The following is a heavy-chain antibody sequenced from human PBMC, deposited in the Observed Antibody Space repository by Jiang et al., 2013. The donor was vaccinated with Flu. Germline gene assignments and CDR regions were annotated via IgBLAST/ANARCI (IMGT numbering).Heavy chain of an antibody. CDR2: INHSGST. CDR1: GGSFSGYY. CDR3: ASGGSGLPGLGGYYGNDGDAFDI. V-gene: IGHV4-34*01. Sequence: GLLKPSETLSLTCAVYGGSFSGYYWSWIRQPPGKGLEWIGEINHSGSTNYNPSLKSRVTISVDTSKNQFSLKLSSVTAADTAVYYCASGGSGLPGLGGYYGNDGDAFDIWGQGTMVTVSS. D-gene: IGHD3-3*01. J-gene: IGHJ3*02.